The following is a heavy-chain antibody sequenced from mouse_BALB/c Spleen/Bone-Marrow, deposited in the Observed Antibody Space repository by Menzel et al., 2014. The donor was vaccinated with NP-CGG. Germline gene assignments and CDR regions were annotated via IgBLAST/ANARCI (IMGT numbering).Heavy chain of an antibody. J-gene: IGHJ2*01. CDR1: GYTFTSYV. Sequence: QLVESGPELVKPGASVKMSCKASGYTFTSYVMHWVKQKPGQGLEWIGYINPYNDGTKYNEKFKGKATLTSDQSSSTAYMELSSLTSEDSAVYYCARGGYRYRYDDYFDYWGQGTTLTVSS. CDR3: ARGGYRYRYDDYFDY. V-gene: IGHV1-14*01. CDR2: INPYNDGT. D-gene: IGHD2-14*01.